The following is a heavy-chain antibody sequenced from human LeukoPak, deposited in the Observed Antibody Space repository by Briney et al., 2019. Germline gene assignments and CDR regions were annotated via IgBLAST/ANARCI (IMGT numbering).Heavy chain of an antibody. Sequence: GGSLRLSCTASGFTFGDYAMSWFRQAPGKGLEWVGFIRSKAYGGTTEYAASVKGRFTTSRDDSKSIAYLQMNSLKTEDTAVYYCTRDGDYTRDGYYYYGMDVWGQGTTVTVSS. V-gene: IGHV3-49*03. CDR2: IRSKAYGGTT. CDR1: GFTFGDYA. CDR3: TRDGDYTRDGYYYYGMDV. J-gene: IGHJ6*02. D-gene: IGHD2-21*02.